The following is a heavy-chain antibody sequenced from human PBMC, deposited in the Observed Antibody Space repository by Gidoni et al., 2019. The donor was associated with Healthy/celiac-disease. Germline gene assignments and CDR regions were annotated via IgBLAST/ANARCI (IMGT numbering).Heavy chain of an antibody. CDR1: GYTFTSYY. J-gene: IGHJ6*02. CDR3: ARSQYGMDV. Sequence: QVQLVHSGAELTTPGASVKVSCKASGYTFTSYYMHWVRQAPGQGLEWMGIINTSGGSTRDAQKFQGRVTMTRDTSTSTVYMELSSLRSEDTAVYYCARSQYGMDVWGQGTTVTVSS. CDR2: INTSGGST. V-gene: IGHV1-46*01.